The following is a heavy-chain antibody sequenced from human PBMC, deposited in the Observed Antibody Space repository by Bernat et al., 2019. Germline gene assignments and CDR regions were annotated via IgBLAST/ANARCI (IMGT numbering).Heavy chain of an antibody. D-gene: IGHD3-10*01. CDR2: ISYDGSNK. CDR3: GSGVDGSWYFQH. J-gene: IGHJ1*01. Sequence: QVQLVESGGGVVQPGRSLRLSCAASGFTFSSYAMHWVRQAPGKGLEWVAVISYDGSNKYYADSVKGRFTISRDNSKNTLYLQMNSLRAEDTAVYYCGSGVDGSWYFQHWGQGTLVTVSS. CDR1: GFTFSSYA. V-gene: IGHV3-30-3*01.